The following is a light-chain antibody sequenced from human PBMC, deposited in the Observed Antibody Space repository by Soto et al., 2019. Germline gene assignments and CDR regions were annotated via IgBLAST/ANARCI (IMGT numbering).Light chain of an antibody. V-gene: IGLV2-14*01. CDR1: SSDVGGYNY. CDR2: DVS. CDR3: RSYTRSSTLVV. J-gene: IGLJ2*01. Sequence: QSALTQPASVSGSPGQSITISCTGTSSDVGGYNYVSWYQQHPGKAPKLMIYDVSNRPSGVSNRFSGSKSGNTASLPISGLQAEDESDYYCRSYTRSSTLVVFGGGTKLTVL.